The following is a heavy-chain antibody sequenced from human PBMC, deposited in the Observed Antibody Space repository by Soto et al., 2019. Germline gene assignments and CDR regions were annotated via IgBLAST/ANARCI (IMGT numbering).Heavy chain of an antibody. J-gene: IGHJ6*03. CDR2: ISFDGSNR. D-gene: IGHD5-12*01. V-gene: IGHV3-33*01. CDR1: GFTFSSYG. CDR3: XXXXXXSQYNYYINV. Sequence: QVQLVESGGGVVQPGRSLRLSCAASGFTFSSYGMHWVRQAPGKGLEWVAIISFDGSNRYYADSVKGRFTISRDSSKNTLXXXXXSLXXXXXXXXXXXXXXXXSQYNYYINVWGKGTTVTVSS.